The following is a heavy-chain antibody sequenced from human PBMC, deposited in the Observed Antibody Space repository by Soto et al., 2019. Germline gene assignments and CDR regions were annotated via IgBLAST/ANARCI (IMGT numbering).Heavy chain of an antibody. J-gene: IGHJ4*02. D-gene: IGHD4-17*01. CDR2: IYYSGST. CDR1: GGSISSYY. V-gene: IGHV4-59*01. CDR3: ASATLYGDYDY. Sequence: SETLSLTCTVSGGSISSYYWSWIRQPPGKGLEWIGYIYYSGSTNYNPSLKSRVTISVDTSKNQFSLKLSSVTAADTAVYYCASATLYGDYDYWGQGTLVTVSS.